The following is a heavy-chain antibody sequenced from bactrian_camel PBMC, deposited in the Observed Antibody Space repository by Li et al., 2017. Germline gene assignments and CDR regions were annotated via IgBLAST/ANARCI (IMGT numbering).Heavy chain of an antibody. D-gene: IGHD3*01. CDR3: ATAPSGVEYEFAY. J-gene: IGHJ4*01. CDR1: GFTFSDRY. V-gene: IGHV3S40*01. Sequence: VQLVESGGGLVQPGGSLRLSCAASGFTFSDRYMNWVRQAPGKGLEWVSTIRSGGDNTYYLDSVKGRFTISRDNAENTVYPQMDSLKSEDTALYYCATAPSGVEYEFAYWGQGTQVTVS. CDR2: IRSGGDNT.